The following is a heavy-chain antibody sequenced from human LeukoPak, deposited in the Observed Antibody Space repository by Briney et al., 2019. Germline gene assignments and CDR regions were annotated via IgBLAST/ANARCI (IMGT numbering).Heavy chain of an antibody. CDR1: GGSISSSSYY. V-gene: IGHV4-39*01. J-gene: IGHJ4*02. CDR2: ISYSGST. CDR3: ARHFDY. Sequence: SETLSLTCTVSGGSISSSSYYWGWIRQPPGKGLEWIGTISYSGSTSYNPSLKSRVTISADTSNNQFSLKLTSVTAADTAVYYCARHFDYWGQGTLVTVSS.